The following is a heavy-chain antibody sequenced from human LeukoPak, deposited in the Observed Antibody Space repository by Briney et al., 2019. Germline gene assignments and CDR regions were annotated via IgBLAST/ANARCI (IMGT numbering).Heavy chain of an antibody. V-gene: IGHV4-39*01. D-gene: IGHD6-13*01. CDR3: ASAGRGSSWYQNNWFDP. CDR2: IYYSGST. J-gene: IGHJ5*02. Sequence: SETLSLTCTVSGGSISSSSYYWGWIRQPPGKGLEWIGSIYYSGSTYYNPSLKSRVTISVDTSKNQFSLKLSSVTAADTAVYYCASAGRGSSWYQNNWFDPWGQGTLVTVSS. CDR1: GGSISSSSYY.